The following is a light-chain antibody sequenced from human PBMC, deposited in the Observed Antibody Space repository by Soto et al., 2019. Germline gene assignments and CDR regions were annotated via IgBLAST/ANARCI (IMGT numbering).Light chain of an antibody. J-gene: IGKJ5*01. CDR2: DAS. CDR3: QQRSNWQLT. V-gene: IGKV3D-11*02. Sequence: EVVLTQSPATLSMTPGERATLSCRASQSVSNYLAWYQHKPGQSPRLLIFDASNRATGIPVRFSGSGSGTEFTLTISSLEPEDFAIYYCQQRSNWQLTFGQGTRLEIK. CDR1: QSVSNY.